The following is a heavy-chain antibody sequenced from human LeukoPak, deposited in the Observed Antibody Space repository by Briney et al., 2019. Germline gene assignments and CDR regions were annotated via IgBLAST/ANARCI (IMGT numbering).Heavy chain of an antibody. CDR2: ISYSGGST. Sequence: PGGSLRLSCAASGFTFSNYAMSWVRQVPGKGREWVSGISYSGGSTYYADSVGGFHISRDNSNNTLYLQLASLRAGDTAVYYCAKEGRGMGAATMDYWGQGTLVTVSS. V-gene: IGHV3-23*01. J-gene: IGHJ4*02. D-gene: IGHD1-26*01. CDR3: AKEGRGMGAATMDY. CDR1: GFTFSNYA.